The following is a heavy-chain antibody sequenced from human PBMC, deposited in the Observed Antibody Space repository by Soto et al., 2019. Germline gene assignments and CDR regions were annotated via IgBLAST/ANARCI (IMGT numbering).Heavy chain of an antibody. CDR1: GFTFSTYA. J-gene: IGHJ3*02. V-gene: IGHV3-23*01. CDR3: AKTRFYSSSWPDAFEI. D-gene: IGHD6-13*01. Sequence: PWGSLRLSCAASGFTFSTYAMSWVRQAPGKGLEWVSVISGTGGSTYYADSVKGRFTISRDNSKNTLYMQMNSLRAEDTAVYYCAKTRFYSSSWPDAFEIWGQGTMVPVSS. CDR2: ISGTGGST.